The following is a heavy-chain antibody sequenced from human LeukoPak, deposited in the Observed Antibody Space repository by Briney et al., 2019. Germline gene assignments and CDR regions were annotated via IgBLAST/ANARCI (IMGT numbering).Heavy chain of an antibody. CDR3: AKDWDSSGWYFFDY. J-gene: IGHJ4*02. V-gene: IGHV3-23*01. CDR2: ISGSGGST. CDR1: GFTFSSYA. D-gene: IGHD6-19*01. Sequence: GGSLRLSCAASGFTFSSYAMSWIRQAPGKGLEWVSAISGSGGSTYYADSVKGRFTISRDNSKNTLYLQMNSLRAEDTAVYYCAKDWDSSGWYFFDYWGQGTLVTVSS.